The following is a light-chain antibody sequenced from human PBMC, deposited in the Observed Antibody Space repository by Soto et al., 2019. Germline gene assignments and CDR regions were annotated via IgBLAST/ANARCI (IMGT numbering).Light chain of an antibody. CDR3: QQYGGSPIT. CDR2: DAS. CDR1: QSISST. V-gene: IGKV3-15*01. J-gene: IGKJ5*01. Sequence: EIVMTQSPGTLSVSPREGATLSCRASQSISSTLAWYQQKPGQAPRLLIYDASTRATGIPARFSGSGSGTEFTLTVSSLQSEDFALYYCQQYGGSPITFGLGTRLEIK.